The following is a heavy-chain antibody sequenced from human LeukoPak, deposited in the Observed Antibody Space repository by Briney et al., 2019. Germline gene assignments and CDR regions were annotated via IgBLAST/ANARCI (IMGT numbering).Heavy chain of an antibody. CDR1: GGSIGSYY. CDR3: ARDKAGYTEY. Sequence: SETLSLTCIVSGGSIGSYYWSWIRQPPGKGLEWIGYIYYTGSTNYNPSLKSRVTISMDTSKNQISPKLSSVTAADTAVYYCARDKAGYTEYWGQGTLVTVSS. D-gene: IGHD5-18*01. V-gene: IGHV4-59*01. CDR2: IYYTGST. J-gene: IGHJ4*02.